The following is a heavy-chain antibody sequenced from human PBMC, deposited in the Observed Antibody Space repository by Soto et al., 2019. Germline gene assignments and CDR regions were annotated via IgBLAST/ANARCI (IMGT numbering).Heavy chain of an antibody. D-gene: IGHD2-21*01. V-gene: IGHV1-69*06. CDR2: ITPFVDTS. CDR3: ASTSYCNGSSCYSRRYYGMDV. CDR1: GGTFSKYS. Sequence: QVRLVQSGAEVKKPGSSVKVSCKVSGGTFSKYSLSWVRQTPGQGLEWMGGITPFVDTSNYAQRFLGRVTITADKSTNTAFLEVRGLKSEDTALYFCASTSYCNGSSCYSRRYYGMDVWGQGTTVTVSS. J-gene: IGHJ6*02.